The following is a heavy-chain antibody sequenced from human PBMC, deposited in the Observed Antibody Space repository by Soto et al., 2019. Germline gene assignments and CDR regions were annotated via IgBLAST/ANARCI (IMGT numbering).Heavy chain of an antibody. D-gene: IGHD6-19*01. CDR3: ARDWAWGSSGAFDAFDI. CDR1: GFTFSSYA. V-gene: IGHV3-64*01. J-gene: IGHJ3*02. CDR2: ISSNGGST. Sequence: GGSLRLSCAASGFTFSSYAMHWVRQAPGKGLEYVSAISSNGGSTYYANSVKGRFTISRDNSKNTLYLQMGSLRAEDMAVYYCARDWAWGSSGAFDAFDIWGQGTMVTVSS.